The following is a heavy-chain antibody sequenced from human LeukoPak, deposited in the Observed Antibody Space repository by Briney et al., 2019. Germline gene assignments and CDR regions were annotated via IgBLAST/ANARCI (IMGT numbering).Heavy chain of an antibody. CDR3: PRDSGKARSDY. CDR2: IKQNGGER. J-gene: IGHJ4*02. CDR1: GFTFSDYW. D-gene: IGHD4-23*01. Sequence: GGSLRLSCVASGFTFSDYWMTWVRQAPGKGLEWVANIKQNGGERYYVDSVKGRFTISRDNAKNSLYLQMNSLRAEDTAVYYCPRDSGKARSDYWGQGALVTVSS. V-gene: IGHV3-7*03.